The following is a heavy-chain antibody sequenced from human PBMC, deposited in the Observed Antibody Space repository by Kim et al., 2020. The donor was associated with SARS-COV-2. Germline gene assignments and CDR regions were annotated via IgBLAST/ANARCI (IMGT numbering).Heavy chain of an antibody. CDR2: ISSSSSYI. Sequence: GGSLRLSCAASGFTFSSYSMNWVRQAPGKGLEWVSSISSSSSYIYYADSVKGRFTISRDNAKNSLYLQMNSLRAEDTAVYYCARDPVGATYGGSDYWVQGTLVTVSS. CDR1: GFTFSSYS. CDR3: ARDPVGATYGGSDY. J-gene: IGHJ4*02. V-gene: IGHV3-21*04. D-gene: IGHD1-26*01.